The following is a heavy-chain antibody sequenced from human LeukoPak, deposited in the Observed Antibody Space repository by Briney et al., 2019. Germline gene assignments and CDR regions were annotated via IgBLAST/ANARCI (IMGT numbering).Heavy chain of an antibody. CDR2: INPSGGST. J-gene: IGHJ4*02. D-gene: IGHD1-14*01. V-gene: IGHV1-46*01. CDR1: GYTFTSYY. CDR3: SRARVRNYYFDY. Sequence: ASVKVSCKASGYTFTSYYMHWVRQAPGQGLEWMGIINPSGGSTSYAQKFQGRVTMTRDTSTSTVYMELSSLRSEDTAVYYWSRARVRNYYFDYWGQGTLVTVSS.